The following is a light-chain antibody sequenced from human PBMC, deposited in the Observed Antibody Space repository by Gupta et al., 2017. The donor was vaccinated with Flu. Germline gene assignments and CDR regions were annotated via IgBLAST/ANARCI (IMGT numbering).Light chain of an antibody. Sequence: GDRVTITCRARQSVSSWLAWYQQKPGKPPNLLIYKASSLQNGVPSRFSASGSGTDFTLTISGLQPDDSATYYCQQYAAFPATFGQGTKLEIK. CDR3: QQYAAFPAT. J-gene: IGKJ2*01. CDR1: QSVSSW. CDR2: KAS. V-gene: IGKV1-5*03.